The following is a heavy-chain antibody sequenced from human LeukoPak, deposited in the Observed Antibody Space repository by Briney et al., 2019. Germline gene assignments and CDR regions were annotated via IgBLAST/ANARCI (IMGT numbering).Heavy chain of an antibody. CDR1: GGSLSGYY. V-gene: IGHV4-34*01. CDR2: INHSGST. CDR3: ARGRPPYYGSGRPNFDY. Sequence: PSETLSLTCAVYGGSLSGYYWSWIRQPPGKGLEWIGEINHSGSTNYNPSLKSRVTISVDTSKNQFSLKLSSVTAADTAVYYCARGRPPYYGSGRPNFDYWGQGTLVTVSS. J-gene: IGHJ4*02. D-gene: IGHD3-10*01.